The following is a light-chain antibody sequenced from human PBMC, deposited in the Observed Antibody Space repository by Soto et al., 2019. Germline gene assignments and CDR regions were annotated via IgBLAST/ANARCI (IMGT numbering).Light chain of an antibody. CDR2: GAS. V-gene: IGKV3-20*01. CDR3: QQYGSSPPWT. CDR1: QRVSSSY. Sequence: EIVLTQAPGTLSLSPGERATLSCRASQRVSSSYLAWYQQKPGQAPRLLIYGASSRATGIPDRFSGSGSGTDFTLTICRLEPEDFAVYYGQQYGSSPPWTFGQGTKVEIK. J-gene: IGKJ1*01.